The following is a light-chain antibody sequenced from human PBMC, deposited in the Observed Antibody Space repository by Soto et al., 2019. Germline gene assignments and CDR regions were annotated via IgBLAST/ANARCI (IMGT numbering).Light chain of an antibody. CDR2: EVT. J-gene: IGLJ1*01. V-gene: IGLV2-8*01. CDR3: SSYAGSNNLYV. Sequence: QSALTQPPSASGSPGQSVTISCTGTSSDVGGYNSVSWYQQHPGQAPKLMIYEVTKRPSGVPDRFSGSKSGNTASLTVSGLQAEDEADYYCSSYAGSNNLYVFGTGTKVTVL. CDR1: SSDVGGYNS.